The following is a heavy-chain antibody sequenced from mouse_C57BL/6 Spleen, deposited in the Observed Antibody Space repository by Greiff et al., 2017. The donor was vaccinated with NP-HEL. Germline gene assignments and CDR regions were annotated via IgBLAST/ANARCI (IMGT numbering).Heavy chain of an antibody. J-gene: IGHJ1*03. CDR3: ARSGYYDSGYFDV. D-gene: IGHD1-1*01. Sequence: QQPGTELVKPGASVKLSCKASGYTFTSYWMHWVKQRPGQGLEWIGNINPSNGGTNYNEKFKSKATLTVDKSSSTAYMQLSSLTSEDSAVYYCARSGYYDSGYFDVWGTGTTVTVSS. CDR2: INPSNGGT. V-gene: IGHV1-53*01. CDR1: GYTFTSYW.